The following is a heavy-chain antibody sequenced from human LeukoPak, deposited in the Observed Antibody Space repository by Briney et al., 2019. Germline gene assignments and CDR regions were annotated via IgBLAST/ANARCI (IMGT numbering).Heavy chain of an antibody. V-gene: IGHV4-59*01. CDR3: ARGILYGPADY. J-gene: IGHJ4*02. CDR1: GGSISSYY. CDR2: IYNSGST. D-gene: IGHD4-17*01. Sequence: PSETLSFKCTVSGGSISSYYWSWMPQPPGKGLEWIGYIYNSGSTNYNPSLKSRVTISVDTSKNQFSLKLSSVTAADTAVYYCARGILYGPADYWGQGTLVTVSS.